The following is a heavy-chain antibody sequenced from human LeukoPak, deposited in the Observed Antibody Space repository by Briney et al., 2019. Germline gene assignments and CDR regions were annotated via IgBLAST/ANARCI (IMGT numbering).Heavy chain of an antibody. V-gene: IGHV3-7*04. CDR1: GVNFNSYW. CDR3: ARARYGSGGHFFDF. D-gene: IGHD3-10*01. CDR2: IKQDGSEI. J-gene: IGHJ4*02. Sequence: GGSLRLSCAASGVNFNSYWMSWVRQAPGKGLECVANIKQDGSEIYFVDSVKGRFTISRDNAKSSLYLQMNSLRGEDTAVYYCARARYGSGGHFFDFWGQGALVTVSS.